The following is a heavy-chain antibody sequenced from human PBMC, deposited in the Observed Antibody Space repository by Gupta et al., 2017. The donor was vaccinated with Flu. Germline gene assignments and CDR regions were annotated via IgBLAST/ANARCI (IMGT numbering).Heavy chain of an antibody. V-gene: IGHV3-7*01. Sequence: EVQLVASGGDLVQPGGSLSLSCVASGFTFRSCWLTWVRQDQGPGLDLVSTITPDGGTTNYLDSVKGRFTISSDNAKNSVYLQINSLRVDDTATYHCVRDPESSAFDIWRQGTMVTVSS. CDR3: VRDPESSAFDI. J-gene: IGHJ3*02. CDR1: GFTFRSCW. CDR2: ITPDGGTT. D-gene: IGHD1-14*01.